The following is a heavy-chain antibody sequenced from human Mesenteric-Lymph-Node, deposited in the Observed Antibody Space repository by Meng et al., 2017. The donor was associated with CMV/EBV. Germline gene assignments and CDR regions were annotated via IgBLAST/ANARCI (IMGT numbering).Heavy chain of an antibody. CDR2: INSDGSST. D-gene: IGHD3-3*01. CDR3: ARVEVEYYDFWSGYYNAPDY. Sequence: GGSLRLSCAASGFTFSSYWMHWVRQAPGKGLVWVSRINSDGSSTSYADSVKGRFTISRDNAKNTLYLQMNSLRAEDTAVYYCARVEVEYYDFWSGYYNAPDYWGQGTLVTVSS. J-gene: IGHJ4*02. V-gene: IGHV3-74*01. CDR1: GFTFSSYW.